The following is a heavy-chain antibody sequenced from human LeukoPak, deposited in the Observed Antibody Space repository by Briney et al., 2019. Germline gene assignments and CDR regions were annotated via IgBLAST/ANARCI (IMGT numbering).Heavy chain of an antibody. CDR1: GGSFNGYY. J-gene: IGHJ4*02. D-gene: IGHD6-19*01. CDR2: IYTSGST. CDR3: AREGSGWYYFDY. Sequence: SETLSLTCAVYGGSFNGYYWSWIRQPAGKGLEWIGRIYTSGSTNYNPSLKSRVTMSLDTSNNQFSLNLNSVTAADTAVYYCAREGSGWYYFDYWGQGTLVTVSS. V-gene: IGHV4-4*07.